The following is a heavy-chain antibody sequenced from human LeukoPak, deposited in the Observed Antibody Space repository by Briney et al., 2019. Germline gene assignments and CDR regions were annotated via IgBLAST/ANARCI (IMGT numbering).Heavy chain of an antibody. D-gene: IGHD6-13*01. Sequence: GGSLRLSCAASGFTFSSYAMDWVRQAPGKGLEWVAVISYDGSNKYYADSVKGRFTISRDNSKNTLYLQMNSLRAEDTAVYYCAKEGPKGSSSWYEYYFDYWGQGTLVTVSS. CDR1: GFTFSSYA. CDR2: ISYDGSNK. J-gene: IGHJ4*02. V-gene: IGHV3-30*04. CDR3: AKEGPKGSSSWYEYYFDY.